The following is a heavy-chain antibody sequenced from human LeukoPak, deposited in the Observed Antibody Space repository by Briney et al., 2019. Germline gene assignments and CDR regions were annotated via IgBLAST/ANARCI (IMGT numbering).Heavy chain of an antibody. CDR3: AKDLLGVQLWLRVDYFDY. CDR1: GFSFSVFW. J-gene: IGHJ4*02. Sequence: PGGSLRLSCAASGFSFSVFWMHWVRQAPGKGPVWVSRIKTDGSITNYADSVKGRFTISRDNSKNTLYLQMNSLRAEDTAVYYCAKDLLGVQLWLRVDYFDYWGQGTLVTVSS. V-gene: IGHV3-74*01. D-gene: IGHD5-18*01. CDR2: IKTDGSIT.